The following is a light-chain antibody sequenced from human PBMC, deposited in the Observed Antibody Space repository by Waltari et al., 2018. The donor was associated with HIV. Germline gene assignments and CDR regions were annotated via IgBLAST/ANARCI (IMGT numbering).Light chain of an antibody. Sequence: QSALTQPASVSGSPGQSITISCTGTSSDIGGYDYVSWYQQHPGKAPQLMIYGVSSRPSGVSNRFSGSRSGNTASLTISGLQAEDEADYYCSAYTSISTLAVFGGGTKLTVL. V-gene: IGLV2-14*01. CDR1: SSDIGGYDY. CDR2: GVS. J-gene: IGLJ2*01. CDR3: SAYTSISTLAV.